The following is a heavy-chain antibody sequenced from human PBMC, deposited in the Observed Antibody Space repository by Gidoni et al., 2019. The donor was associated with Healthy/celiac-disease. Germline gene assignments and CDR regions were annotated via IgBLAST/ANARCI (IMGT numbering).Heavy chain of an antibody. V-gene: IGHV3-33*01. CDR3: AREEDSSGWYGTSQRPIDY. J-gene: IGHJ4*02. CDR1: GFTVSSYG. Sequence: QVQLVESGGGVVQPGRSLRLSCAASGFTVSSYGMHWVRQSPGKGLEWVAVIWYDGSNKYYADSVKGRFTISRDNSKNTLYLQMNSLRAEDTAVYYCAREEDSSGWYGTSQRPIDYWGQGTLVTVSS. CDR2: IWYDGSNK. D-gene: IGHD6-19*01.